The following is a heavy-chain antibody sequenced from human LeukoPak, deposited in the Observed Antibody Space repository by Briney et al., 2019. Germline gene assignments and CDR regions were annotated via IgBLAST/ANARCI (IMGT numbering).Heavy chain of an antibody. CDR1: EFTVSSNY. CDR3: ARGPVAPYYGLDV. CDR2: IYSGGST. Sequence: GGSLRLSCAASEFTVSSNYMSWVRQPPGKGLEWVSAIYSGGSTYYAKSVKGRFTISRDNSKNTLYLQMNSLRVEDTAVYYCARGPVAPYYGLDVWGQGTTVTVSS. D-gene: IGHD2-15*01. J-gene: IGHJ6*02. V-gene: IGHV3-53*01.